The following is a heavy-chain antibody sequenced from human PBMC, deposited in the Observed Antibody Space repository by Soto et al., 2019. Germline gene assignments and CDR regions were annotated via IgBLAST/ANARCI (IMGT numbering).Heavy chain of an antibody. V-gene: IGHV4-39*07. CDR1: GGSISSSSYY. J-gene: IGHJ4*02. D-gene: IGHD5-18*01. CDR3: ATSSPERHTAMANFDY. CDR2: IYYSGST. Sequence: SETLSLTCTASGGSISSSSYYWGWIRQPPGKGLEWIGSIYYSGSTYYNPSLKSRVTISVDTSKNQFSLKLSSVTAADTAVYYCATSSPERHTAMANFDYWGQGTLVTVSS.